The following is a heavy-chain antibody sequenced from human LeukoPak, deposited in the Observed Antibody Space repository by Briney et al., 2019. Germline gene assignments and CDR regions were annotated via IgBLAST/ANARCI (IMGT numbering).Heavy chain of an antibody. CDR3: AKSRNFDWLPSDY. CDR2: ISGSGGST. D-gene: IGHD3-9*01. J-gene: IGHJ4*02. Sequence: KPGGSLRLSCAASGFTFSSYAMSWVRQAPGKGLEWVSGISGSGGSTYYADSVKGRFTISRDNSKNTLYLQMNSPRAEDTALYYCAKSRNFDWLPSDYWGQGTLVTVSS. V-gene: IGHV3-23*01. CDR1: GFTFSSYA.